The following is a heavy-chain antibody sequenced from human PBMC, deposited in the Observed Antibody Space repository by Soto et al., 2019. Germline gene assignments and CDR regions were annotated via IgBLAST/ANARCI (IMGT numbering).Heavy chain of an antibody. D-gene: IGHD2-2*01. V-gene: IGHV1-18*01. J-gene: IGHJ5*02. CDR3: ARVVPGAEAWFGP. Sequence: ASVKVACKTSGYTFSNYGITWVRQAPGQPLEWLGWISLYSDGTNYAQKFQGRVSMTTDTSTTTAYMELRSLRSDDTAVYYCARVVPGAEAWFGPWGQGTLVTVSS. CDR1: GYTFSNYG. CDR2: ISLYSDGT.